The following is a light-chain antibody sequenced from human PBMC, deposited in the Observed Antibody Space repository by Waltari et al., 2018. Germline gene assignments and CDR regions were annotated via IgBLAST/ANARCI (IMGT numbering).Light chain of an antibody. Sequence: QSALTQPASVSGSPGQSIPISCTAATNHIISDNHVSWYQQHPGKAPKVMIYDVDNRPSGVSHRFSGSRSGNTASLIISGLQAEDEADYYCSSYTSSSTWVFGGGTKLTVL. CDR1: TNHIISDNH. CDR2: DVD. CDR3: SSYTSSSTWV. J-gene: IGLJ3*02. V-gene: IGLV2-14*03.